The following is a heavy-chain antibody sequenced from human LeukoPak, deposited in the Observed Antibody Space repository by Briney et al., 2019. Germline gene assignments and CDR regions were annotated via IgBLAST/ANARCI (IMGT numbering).Heavy chain of an antibody. CDR3: ARERQGSDYYGSGSYDYFDY. Sequence: PSETLSLTCTVSGGSISSGGYYWSWIRQHPGKGLEWIGYIYYSGSTYYNPSLKSRVTISVDTSKNQFSLKLSSVTAADTAVYYCARERQGSDYYGSGSYDYFDYWGQGTLVTVSS. CDR1: GGSISSGGYY. D-gene: IGHD3-10*01. CDR2: IYYSGST. J-gene: IGHJ4*02. V-gene: IGHV4-31*03.